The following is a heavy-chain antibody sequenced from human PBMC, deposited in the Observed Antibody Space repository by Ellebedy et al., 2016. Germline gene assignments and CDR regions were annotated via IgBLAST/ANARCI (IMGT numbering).Heavy chain of an antibody. J-gene: IGHJ3*02. Sequence: GGSLRLSCAASGFTFSNVWMGWVRQAPGKGLEWVANIKGDGRDLNYVDSVRGRFTISRDNAKNSLYLQMNSLGGEDTAVYYCATLDYYGSSRRAFDIWGQGTKVTVSS. CDR3: ATLDYYGSSRRAFDI. CDR1: GFTFSNVW. V-gene: IGHV3-7*01. D-gene: IGHD3-22*01. CDR2: IKGDGRDL.